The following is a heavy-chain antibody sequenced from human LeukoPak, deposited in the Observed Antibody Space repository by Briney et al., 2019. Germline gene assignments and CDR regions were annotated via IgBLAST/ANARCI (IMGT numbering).Heavy chain of an antibody. CDR3: ARGVSYRVVVTATDFDY. D-gene: IGHD2-21*02. J-gene: IGHJ4*02. CDR1: GFTFSSYY. CDR2: IGSSSIHI. Sequence: GGSLRLSCEASGFTFSSYYMNWVRQAPGRGLEWVSSIGSSSIHIYYADSVKGRFTISRDNAKDSLYLQMNSLRAEDTAVYYCARGVSYRVVVTATDFDYWGQGTLVTVSS. V-gene: IGHV3-21*01.